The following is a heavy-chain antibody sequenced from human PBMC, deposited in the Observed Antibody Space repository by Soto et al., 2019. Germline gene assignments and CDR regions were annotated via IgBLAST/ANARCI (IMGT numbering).Heavy chain of an antibody. CDR3: ARGRTYYYDSSGYYSDY. Sequence: GGSLRLSCAASGFTFSSYAMHWVRQAPGKGLEWVAVISYDGSNKYYADSVKGRFTISRDNSKNTLYLQMNSLRAEDTAVYYCARGRTYYYDSSGYYSDYWGQGTLVTVSS. D-gene: IGHD3-22*01. CDR1: GFTFSSYA. CDR2: ISYDGSNK. V-gene: IGHV3-30-3*01. J-gene: IGHJ4*02.